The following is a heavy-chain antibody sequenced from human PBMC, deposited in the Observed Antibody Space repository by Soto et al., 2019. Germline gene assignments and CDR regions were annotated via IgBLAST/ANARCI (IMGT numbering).Heavy chain of an antibody. CDR1: GGFVSSGSYY. D-gene: IGHD1-1*01. CDR2: MSHSGGT. V-gene: IGHV4-34*01. Sequence: QVQLQQWGAGLLKPSETLSLTCAVYGGFVSSGSYYWSWIRQPPGKGLEWIGEMSHSGGTDFNPSLKTRVTISVDTSKNQFYLKMSSVTAADTALYYCARVERGTATTVVDAFDIWGPGTMVTVSS. J-gene: IGHJ3*02. CDR3: ARVERGTATTVVDAFDI.